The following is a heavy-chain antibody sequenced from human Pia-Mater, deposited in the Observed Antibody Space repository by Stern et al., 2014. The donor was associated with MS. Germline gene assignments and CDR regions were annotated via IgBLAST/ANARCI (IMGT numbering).Heavy chain of an antibody. D-gene: IGHD2-2*01. CDR3: AGGGKSTFSY. J-gene: IGHJ4*02. CDR2: IGTRGTNI. V-gene: IGHV3-11*01. CDR1: GFSFSDYY. Sequence: VQLVQSGGGLVKPGGSLRLSCAASGFSFSDYYMSWIRQAPGKGLEWVSYIGTRGTNIDYTDSVEGRFPISRDNAKTSLYLQMNSRRAEDTAVYSCAGGGKSTFSYWGQGTLVTVSS.